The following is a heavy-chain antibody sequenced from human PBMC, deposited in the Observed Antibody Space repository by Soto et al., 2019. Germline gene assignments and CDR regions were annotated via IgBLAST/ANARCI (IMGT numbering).Heavy chain of an antibody. CDR3: TKDGRFDSDGSLYYYYYGMDV. D-gene: IGHD2-15*01. CDR1: GFTFNNYG. J-gene: IGHJ6*02. V-gene: IGHV3-30*18. CDR2: ISNNGSNK. Sequence: GGSLRLSCAASGFTFNNYGMNWVRQAPGKGLEWVAIISNNGSNKYYIESVRGRFTISRDNSKNMLFLQMNSLRVEDTAVYFCTKDGRFDSDGSLYYYYYGMDVWGQGTTVTVSS.